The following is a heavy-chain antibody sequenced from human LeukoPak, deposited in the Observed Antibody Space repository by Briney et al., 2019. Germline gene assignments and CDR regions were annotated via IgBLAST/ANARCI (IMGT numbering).Heavy chain of an antibody. J-gene: IGHJ5*02. D-gene: IGHD6-19*01. V-gene: IGHV4-39*07. CDR1: GGSISSSSYY. CDR3: AKSGSGWSNWFDP. CDR2: IYYSGST. Sequence: TSETLSLTCTVSGGSISSSSYYWGWIRQPPGKGLEWIGSIYYSGSTYYNPSLKSRVTISVDTSKNQFSLKLSSVTAADTAVYYCAKSGSGWSNWFDPWGQGTLVTVSS.